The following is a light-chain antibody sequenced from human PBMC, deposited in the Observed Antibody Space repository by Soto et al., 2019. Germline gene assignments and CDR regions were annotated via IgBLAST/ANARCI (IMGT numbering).Light chain of an antibody. Sequence: DLQMTQSPSTLPASVGDRVTITCRASQSVNTWLAWYQQKPGKPPKLLIYDASNVEAGVPSRFSASASGTEFILTITDLQPDDFATYYCQHLRTFGPGTKVEI. CDR1: QSVNTW. CDR2: DAS. J-gene: IGKJ1*01. V-gene: IGKV1-5*01. CDR3: QHLRT.